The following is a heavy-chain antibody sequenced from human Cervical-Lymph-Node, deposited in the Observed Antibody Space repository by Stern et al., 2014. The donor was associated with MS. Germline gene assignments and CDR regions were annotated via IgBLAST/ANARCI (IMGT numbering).Heavy chain of an antibody. D-gene: IGHD4-23*01. J-gene: IGHJ4*02. V-gene: IGHV3-74*02. CDR1: GFTFSSYW. CDR3: ARVGYGGNSAFDY. Sequence: EVQLVESGGGLVQPGGSLRLSCAASGFTFSSYWMHWVRQAPGKGLVWVSRINSDASSTSYADSVKVRFTISRDNAKNTLYLQMNSLRAEDTAVYYCARVGYGGNSAFDYWGQGTLVTVSS. CDR2: INSDASST.